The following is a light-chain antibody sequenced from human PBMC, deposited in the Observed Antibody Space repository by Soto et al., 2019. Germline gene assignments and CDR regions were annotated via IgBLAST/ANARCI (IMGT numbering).Light chain of an antibody. Sequence: QSALTQPASVSGSPGQSITISCTGTSSDVGSHNLVSWYQQHPGQAPKLMIYEVTKRPLGVSTRFSASKSGNTASLTISGLSAEDAADYYCCSYGGSRAVFGGGTQLTVL. CDR1: SSDVGSHNL. V-gene: IGLV2-23*02. CDR2: EVT. CDR3: CSYGGSRAV. J-gene: IGLJ7*01.